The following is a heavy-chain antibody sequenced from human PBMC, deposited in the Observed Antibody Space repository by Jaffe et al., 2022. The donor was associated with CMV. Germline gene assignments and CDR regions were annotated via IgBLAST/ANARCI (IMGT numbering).Heavy chain of an antibody. Sequence: QVQLVQSGAEVKKPGSSVKVSCKASGGTFSSYAISWVRQAPGQGLEWMGGIIPIFGTANYAQKFQGRVTITADESTSTAYMELSSLRSEDTAVYYCARDLEQQLGRVYYYGMDVWGQGTTVTVSS. D-gene: IGHD6-13*01. CDR3: ARDLEQQLGRVYYYGMDV. J-gene: IGHJ6*02. CDR1: GGTFSSYA. CDR2: IIPIFGTA. V-gene: IGHV1-69*01.